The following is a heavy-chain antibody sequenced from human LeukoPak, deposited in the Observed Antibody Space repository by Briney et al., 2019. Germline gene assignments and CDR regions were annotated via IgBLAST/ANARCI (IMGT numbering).Heavy chain of an antibody. CDR3: AREVIAAAGTWFDY. CDR1: GGSFSGYY. V-gene: IGHV4-34*01. D-gene: IGHD6-13*01. CDR2: INHSGST. J-gene: IGHJ4*02. Sequence: KPSETLSLTCAVYGGSFSGYYWSWIRQPPGKGLEWIGEINHSGSTNYNPSLKSRVTISVDTSKNQFSLKLSSVTAADTAVYYCAREVIAAAGTWFDYWGQGTLVTVSS.